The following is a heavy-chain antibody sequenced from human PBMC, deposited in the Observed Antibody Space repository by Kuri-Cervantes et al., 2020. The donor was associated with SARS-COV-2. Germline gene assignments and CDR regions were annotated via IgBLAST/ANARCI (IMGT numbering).Heavy chain of an antibody. Sequence: GESLKISCAASGFTFSSYGMHWVRQAPGKGLEWVAFIRYDGSNKYCADSVKGRFTISRDNSKNTLYLQMNSLRAEDTAVYYCANGLIWGLDYWDQGTLVTVSS. CDR2: IRYDGSNK. CDR1: GFTFSSYG. V-gene: IGHV3-30*02. J-gene: IGHJ4*02. CDR3: ANGLIWGLDY. D-gene: IGHD7-27*01.